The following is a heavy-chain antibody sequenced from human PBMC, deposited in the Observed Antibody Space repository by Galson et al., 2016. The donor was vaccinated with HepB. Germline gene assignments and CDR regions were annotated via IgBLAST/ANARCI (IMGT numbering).Heavy chain of an antibody. Sequence: SVKVSCKASGGTFTSYSINWVRQAPGQGLEWMGGVIPIFGSANYVQKFQGRVTLTADESTGTAYMELTSLRSEDTALYYCAGGGDQNRNDDSGYYSVDYWGQGTLVTVSS. CDR1: GGTFTSYS. V-gene: IGHV1-69*13. CDR2: VIPIFGSA. J-gene: IGHJ4*02. CDR3: AGGGDQNRNDDSGYYSVDY. D-gene: IGHD3-22*01.